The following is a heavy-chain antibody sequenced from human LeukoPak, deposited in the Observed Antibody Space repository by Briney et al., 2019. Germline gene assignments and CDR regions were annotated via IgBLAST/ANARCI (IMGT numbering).Heavy chain of an antibody. Sequence: ASVNVSCKASGYTFTDYYMQWVRQAPGQGLEWMGRINPNSGGTKNAQKFQGRVTMTRDTSISTAYMELSRLRSDDTAVYYCARDFPVLTDWGQGTLVTVSS. CDR3: ARDFPVLTD. J-gene: IGHJ4*02. CDR2: INPNSGGT. CDR1: GYTFTDYY. V-gene: IGHV1-2*06.